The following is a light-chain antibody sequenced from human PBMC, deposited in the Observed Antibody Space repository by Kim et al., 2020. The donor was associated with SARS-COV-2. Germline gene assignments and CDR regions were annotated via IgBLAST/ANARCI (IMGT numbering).Light chain of an antibody. CDR3: SSYAGVNTGV. Sequence: QAVTSPCGGTSSDIGAYYFVYWYQQHPGKAPKLMIYEVNKRLSGVPDRFSGSKSGNTASLTISGLQSEDEGDYYCSSYAGVNTGVFGTGTKVTVL. J-gene: IGLJ1*01. CDR1: SSDIGAYYF. V-gene: IGLV2-8*01. CDR2: EVN.